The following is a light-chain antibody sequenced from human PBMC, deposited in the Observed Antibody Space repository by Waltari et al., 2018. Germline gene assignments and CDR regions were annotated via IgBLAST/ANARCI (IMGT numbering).Light chain of an antibody. CDR1: QSVSRA. J-gene: IGKJ1*01. CDR2: AAS. CDR3: QHYVNLPVT. V-gene: IGKV3-20*01. Sequence: EIVLTQSPGTLSLSPGERATLSCRASQSVSRALAWYQQKPGQAPRLRIYAASTRATGVPDRVSGSGSGTDFSLTISRLDPEDFAVYYCQHYVNLPVTFGQGTKVEI.